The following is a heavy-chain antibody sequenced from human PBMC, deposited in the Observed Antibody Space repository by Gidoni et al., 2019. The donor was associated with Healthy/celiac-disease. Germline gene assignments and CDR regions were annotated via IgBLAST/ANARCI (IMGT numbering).Heavy chain of an antibody. D-gene: IGHD3-9*01. CDR3: ARLYFPRRSLDY. Sequence: QMQLQESGPGLVKPSETLSLTCTVSGGSISSYYWSWIRQPPGKGLEWIGYIYYSGSTNYNPSLKSRVTISVDTSKNQFSLKLSSVTAADTAVYYCARLYFPRRSLDYWGQGTLVTVSS. V-gene: IGHV4-59*01. J-gene: IGHJ4*02. CDR1: GGSISSYY. CDR2: IYYSGST.